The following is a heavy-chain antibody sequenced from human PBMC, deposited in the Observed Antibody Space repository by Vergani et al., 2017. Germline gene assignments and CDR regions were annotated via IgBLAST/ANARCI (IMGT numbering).Heavy chain of an antibody. CDR1: GFTFTAHG. V-gene: IGHV3-23*01. CDR3: AYLYGDDGFSPF. CDR2: ISGQNFRT. J-gene: IGHJ4*02. Sequence: EVQLLESGGGSAQPGESLRLSCVASGFTFTAHGVNWVRQATGKGLEWVSGISGQNFRTHYADSVKGRFTISRDDSKHTVYLQINSLRAEDTAFYYCAYLYGDDGFSPFWGQGTLVTVSS. D-gene: IGHD2-21*01.